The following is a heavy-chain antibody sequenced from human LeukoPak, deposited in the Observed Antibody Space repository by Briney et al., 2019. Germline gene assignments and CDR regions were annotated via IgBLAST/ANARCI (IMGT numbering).Heavy chain of an antibody. CDR3: ARGTAVTALSGF. CDR2: ISDDATYT. J-gene: IGHJ4*02. D-gene: IGHD4-17*01. V-gene: IGHV3-30*09. CDR1: GFTFSSYT. Sequence: PGGSLRLSCAASGFTFSSYTMHWVRQAPGKGLEWVAAISDDATYTYYSASVKGRFAISRDNSKKTLYLQMNNPTTDDTAVYYCARGTAVTALSGFWGQGTLVTVSS.